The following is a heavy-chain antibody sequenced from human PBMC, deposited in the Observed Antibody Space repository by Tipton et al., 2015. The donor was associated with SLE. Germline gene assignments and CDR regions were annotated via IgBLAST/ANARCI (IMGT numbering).Heavy chain of an antibody. V-gene: IGHV4-4*08. J-gene: IGHJ3*02. CDR2: IFPSGST. Sequence: TLSLNCTVSGGSISGYYWTWIRQPPGKGLEWIGYIFPSGSTNYNPSLKSRVTISVDTSKNHFSLKLTSVTAADTAVYYCARHFPRHYDSRTYSEAFDIWGQGTMVTVSS. D-gene: IGHD3-22*01. CDR1: GGSISGYY. CDR3: ARHFPRHYDSRTYSEAFDI.